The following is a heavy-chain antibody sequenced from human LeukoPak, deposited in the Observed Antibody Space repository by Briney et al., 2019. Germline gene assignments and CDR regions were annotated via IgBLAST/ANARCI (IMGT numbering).Heavy chain of an antibody. CDR1: GFTFSTYA. Sequence: GGSLRLSCAASGFTFSTYAMSWVRQAPGKGLEWVSGISGSGDSTNYADSVKGRFTISRDNSKNTQYLRMNSLRAEDTAVYYCARGSYNPFDYWGQGTLVTVSS. CDR3: ARGSYNPFDY. J-gene: IGHJ4*02. V-gene: IGHV3-23*01. CDR2: ISGSGDST. D-gene: IGHD3-16*01.